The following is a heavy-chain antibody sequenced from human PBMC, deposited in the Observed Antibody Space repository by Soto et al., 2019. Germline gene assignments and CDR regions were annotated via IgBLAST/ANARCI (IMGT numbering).Heavy chain of an antibody. J-gene: IGHJ4*02. V-gene: IGHV3-30*03. Sequence: QVQLVESGGGVVQPGRSLRLSCAASGFTFSTNGMHWVRQAPGKGLEWVAVISYDGRNKYYADSVKGRFTISRDNSTNTLYLQMNSLRAEDRAVYSCASSLYYYDSSDYSGHLKVDYCGQGTLVTVYS. CDR1: GFTFSTNG. CDR3: ASSLYYYDSSDYSGHLKVDY. CDR2: ISYDGRNK. D-gene: IGHD3-22*01.